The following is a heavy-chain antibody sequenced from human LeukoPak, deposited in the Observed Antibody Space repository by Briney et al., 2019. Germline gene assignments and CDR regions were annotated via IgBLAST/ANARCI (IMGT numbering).Heavy chain of an antibody. J-gene: IGHJ4*02. CDR1: GYTFSMNV. CDR2: INTGTGKT. V-gene: IGHV1-3*04. Sequence: ASVTVSCTPSGYTFSMNVIHWMCQAPGQRLEWMGWINTGTGKTKYSQKFQGRLSITRDTSANTTSMELSSLRSEDTAVFYCARDKRSSPYYLFDYWGQGTLVTVSS. CDR3: ARDKRSSPYYLFDY. D-gene: IGHD1-26*01.